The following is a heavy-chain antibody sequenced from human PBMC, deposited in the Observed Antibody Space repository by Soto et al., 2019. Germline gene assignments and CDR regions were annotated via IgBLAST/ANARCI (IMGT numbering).Heavy chain of an antibody. Sequence: EVQLVESGGGLVQPGGSLRLSCAASQFTFSRYWMHWVRQAPGKGLMWVSRINSDGSRTTYADSVKGRFTISRDNAKNALFLQMNSLRAEDSAVYYCVRVATGSDDWFDPWGQGTLVTVSS. D-gene: IGHD1-26*01. J-gene: IGHJ5*02. CDR2: INSDGSRT. CDR1: QFTFSRYW. V-gene: IGHV3-74*03. CDR3: VRVATGSDDWFDP.